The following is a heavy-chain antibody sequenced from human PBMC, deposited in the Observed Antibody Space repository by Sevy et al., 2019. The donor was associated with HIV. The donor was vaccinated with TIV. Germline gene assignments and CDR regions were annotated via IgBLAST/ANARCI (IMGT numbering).Heavy chain of an antibody. CDR2: ISGSGGST. CDR3: AKASYGLNYFDY. J-gene: IGHJ4*02. D-gene: IGHD3-16*01. V-gene: IGHV3-23*01. Sequence: GGSLRLSCAASGFTFSSYAMSWVRQAPGKGLEWVSAISGSGGSTYYADSVKGRFTTSRDNSKNTLYLQMNSRRAEDTAVYYCAKASYGLNYFDYWGQGTLVTVSS. CDR1: GFTFSSYA.